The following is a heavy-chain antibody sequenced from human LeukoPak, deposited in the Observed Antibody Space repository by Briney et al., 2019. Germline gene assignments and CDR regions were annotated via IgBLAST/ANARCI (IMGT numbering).Heavy chain of an antibody. D-gene: IGHD3-22*01. CDR3: ASCYYDSSGYYYYAFDI. J-gene: IGHJ3*02. V-gene: IGHV3-21*01. CDR2: ISSSSSYI. CDR1: GFTFSSYS. Sequence: KPGGSLRLSCAASGFTFSSYSMNWVRQAPGKGLEWVSSISSSSSYIYYADSVKGRFTISRDNAKNSLYLQMNSLRAEDTAVYYCASCYYDSSGYYYYAFDIWGQGTMVTVS.